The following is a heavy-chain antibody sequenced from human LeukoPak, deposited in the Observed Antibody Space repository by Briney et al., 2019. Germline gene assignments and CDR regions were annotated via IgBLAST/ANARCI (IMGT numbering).Heavy chain of an antibody. J-gene: IGHJ4*02. D-gene: IGHD3-22*01. CDR2: ISSSGSTI. V-gene: IGHV3-11*01. Sequence: GGSLRLSCAASGFTFSDYYMSWIRQAPGKGLEWVSYISSSGSTIYYADSVKGRFTISRDNAKNSLYLQMNSLRAEDTAVYYSASPHPYASSGYLPADWGQGTLVTVPS. CDR1: GFTFSDYY. CDR3: ASPHPYASSGYLPAD.